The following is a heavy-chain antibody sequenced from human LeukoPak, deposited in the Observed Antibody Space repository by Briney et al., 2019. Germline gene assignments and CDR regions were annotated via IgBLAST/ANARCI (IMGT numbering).Heavy chain of an antibody. J-gene: IGHJ6*03. CDR2: IRYDGSNK. CDR1: GFTFSSYG. CDR3: AKRGRYCSSTSCYPYYYYMDV. V-gene: IGHV3-30*02. Sequence: QSGGSLRRSCAASGFTFSSYGMHWVRQAPGKGLEWVAFIRYDGSNKYYADSVKGRFTISRDNSKNTLYLQMNSLRAEDTAVYYCAKRGRYCSSTSCYPYYYYMDVWGKGTTVTISS. D-gene: IGHD2-2*01.